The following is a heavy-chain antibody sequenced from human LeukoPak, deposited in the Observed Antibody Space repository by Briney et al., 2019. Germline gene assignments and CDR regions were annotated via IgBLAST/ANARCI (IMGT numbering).Heavy chain of an antibody. CDR2: ISAYNGNT. D-gene: IGHD6-19*01. V-gene: IGHV1-18*01. CDR3: ARVEQWLVSNMFDP. Sequence: ASVKVSCKASGYTFTSYGISWVRQAPGQGLEWMGWISAYNGNTNYAQKLQGRVTMTTDTSTSTAYMELRSLRSDDTAVYYCARVEQWLVSNMFDPWGQGTLVTVSS. J-gene: IGHJ5*02. CDR1: GYTFTSYG.